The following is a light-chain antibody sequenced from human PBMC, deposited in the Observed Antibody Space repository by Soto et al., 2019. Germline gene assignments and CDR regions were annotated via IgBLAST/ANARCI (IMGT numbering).Light chain of an antibody. V-gene: IGLV1-40*01. CDR1: SSNIGAGYD. J-gene: IGLJ1*01. Sequence: QLVLTQPPSVSGAPGQRVTISCTGSSSNIGAGYDVHWYQQLPGTAPKLLIYGNSNRPSGVPDRFSGSKSGTSASLAITGLQAEDEADYYCQSYDSSPNYVFGTGTKLTVL. CDR2: GNS. CDR3: QSYDSSPNYV.